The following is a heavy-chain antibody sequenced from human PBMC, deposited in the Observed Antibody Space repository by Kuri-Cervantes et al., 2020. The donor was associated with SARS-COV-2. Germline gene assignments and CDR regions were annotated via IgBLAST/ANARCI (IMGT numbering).Heavy chain of an antibody. CDR3: AKASGWYQYYFDY. J-gene: IGHJ4*02. CDR1: GFSFNNYW. CDR2: IKEDGSAQ. V-gene: IGHV3-7*01. D-gene: IGHD6-19*01. Sequence: GGSLRLSCRVSGFSFNNYWMSWVRQAPGKGLEWVANIKEDGSAQYYADSVKGRFTISRDNSKNTLYLQMNSLRAEDTAVYYCAKASGWYQYYFDYWGQGTLVTVSS.